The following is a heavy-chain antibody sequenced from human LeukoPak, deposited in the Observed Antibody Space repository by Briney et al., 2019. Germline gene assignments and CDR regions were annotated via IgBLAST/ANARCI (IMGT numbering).Heavy chain of an antibody. CDR3: ARPTTVTTISADAFDI. CDR1: GFTFSDYT. D-gene: IGHD4-17*01. V-gene: IGHV3-21*01. Sequence: PGGSLRLSCAASGFTFSDYTMNWVCQAPGKGLEWVSSISSGGTYKYYADSVKGRFTISRDNAQNSLYLQMNSLRAEDSSVYYCARPTTVTTISADAFDIWGQGTMVTVSS. J-gene: IGHJ3*02. CDR2: ISSGGTYK.